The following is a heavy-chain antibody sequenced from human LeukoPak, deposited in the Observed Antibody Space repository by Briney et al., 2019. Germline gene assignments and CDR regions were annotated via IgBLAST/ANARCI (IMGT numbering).Heavy chain of an antibody. CDR3: ARDKGTSYLSSFDY. J-gene: IGHJ4*02. Sequence: SGGSLRLSCAASGFTFSRFDMHWVRQATGKGLEWVSAIDTAGDTYYPGSVKGRFTISRENAKNSLYLQMNSLRAGDTAVYYCARDKGTSYLSSFDYWGQGTLVTVSS. CDR1: GFTFSRFD. V-gene: IGHV3-13*01. CDR2: IDTAGDT. D-gene: IGHD6-6*01.